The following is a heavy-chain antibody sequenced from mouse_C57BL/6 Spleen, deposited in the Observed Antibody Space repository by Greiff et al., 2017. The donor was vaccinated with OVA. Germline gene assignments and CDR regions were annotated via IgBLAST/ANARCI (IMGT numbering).Heavy chain of an antibody. CDR1: GYSFTGYY. D-gene: IGHD3-1*01. J-gene: IGHJ3*01. V-gene: IGHV1-42*01. CDR2: INPSTGGT. CDR3: APQLAY. Sequence: VQLKESGPELVKPGASVKISCKASGYSFTGYYMNWVKQSPEKSLEWIGEINPSTGGTTYNQKFKAQATMTVDKSSSTASMQLKSLTSEDSAVYYCAPQLAYWGQGTLVTVSA.